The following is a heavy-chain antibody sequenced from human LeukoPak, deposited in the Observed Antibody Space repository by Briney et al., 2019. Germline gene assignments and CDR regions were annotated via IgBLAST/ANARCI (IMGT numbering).Heavy chain of an antibody. CDR2: IIPIFGTA. V-gene: IGHV1-69*13. CDR1: GGTFSSYA. CDR3: ARSEYYYDSSGYYYRY. D-gene: IGHD3-22*01. Sequence: SVKVSCKASGGTFSSYAISWVRQAPGQGLEWMGGIIPIFGTANYAQKFQGRVTITADESTSTAYMELSSLRSEDTAVYYCARSEYYYDSSGYYYRYWGQGTLVTVSS. J-gene: IGHJ4*02.